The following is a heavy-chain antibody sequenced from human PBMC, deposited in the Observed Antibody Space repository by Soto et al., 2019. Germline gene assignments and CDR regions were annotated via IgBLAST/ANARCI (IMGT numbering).Heavy chain of an antibody. Sequence: TLSLTCTVSGGSFRDDGYSWNWIRQSPGKGLEWIGCIFHSGSTLYSPSLKSRVSISLDVSKNQFSLALTSVTAADTAVYYCATSSSGWPDWFDPWSPGSLVTVSS. CDR2: IFHSGST. V-gene: IGHV4-30-2*06. J-gene: IGHJ5*02. D-gene: IGHD6-19*01. CDR3: ATSSSGWPDWFDP. CDR1: GGSFRDDGYS.